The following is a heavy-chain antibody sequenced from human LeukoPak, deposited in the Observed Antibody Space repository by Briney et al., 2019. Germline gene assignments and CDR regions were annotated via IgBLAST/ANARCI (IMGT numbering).Heavy chain of an antibody. CDR1: GFAFSSYS. CDR2: IHYDGSNK. CDR3: AKDASSGFTRYFDY. Sequence: GGSLRLSCAASGFAFSSYSMNWVRQAPGKGLEWVAFIHYDGSNKYYADSVKGRFTISRDNSKNTLYLQMNSLRAEDTAVYYCAKDASSGFTRYFDYWGQGTLVTVSS. D-gene: IGHD6-19*01. V-gene: IGHV3-30*02. J-gene: IGHJ4*02.